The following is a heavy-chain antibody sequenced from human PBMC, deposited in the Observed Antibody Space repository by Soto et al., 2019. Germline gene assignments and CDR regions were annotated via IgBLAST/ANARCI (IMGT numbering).Heavy chain of an antibody. CDR3: VRGHSSHWVNWFDP. CDR1: GFTFSSYW. D-gene: IGHD6-13*01. Sequence: VQLVESGGGLVQPGGSLRLSCAASGFTFSSYWMHWVRQAPGEGPVWVSRVNTDGSFTSYADSVKGRFTISRDNAKNTLYLQMDSLRAEDTAVYYCVRGHSSHWVNWFDPWGQGTLVTVSS. J-gene: IGHJ5*02. V-gene: IGHV3-74*01. CDR2: VNTDGSFT.